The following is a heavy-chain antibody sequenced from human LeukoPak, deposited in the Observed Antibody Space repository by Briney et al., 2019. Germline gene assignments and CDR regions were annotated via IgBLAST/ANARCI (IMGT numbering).Heavy chain of an antibody. CDR2: ISGSGGST. CDR1: GFTFSSYA. Sequence: PGRSLRLSCAASGFTFSSYAMSWVRQAPGKGLEWVSAISGSGGSTYYADSVKGRFTISRDNSKNTLYLQMNSLRAEDTAVYYCAKAPGGYSYGPHDYWGQGTLVTVSS. V-gene: IGHV3-23*01. CDR3: AKAPGGYSYGPHDY. J-gene: IGHJ4*02. D-gene: IGHD5-18*01.